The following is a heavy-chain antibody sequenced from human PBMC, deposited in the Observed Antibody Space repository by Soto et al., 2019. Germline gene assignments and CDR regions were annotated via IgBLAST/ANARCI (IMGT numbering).Heavy chain of an antibody. CDR2: IMPLYAKP. V-gene: IGHV1-69*01. CDR1: GGTFNTYT. J-gene: IGHJ6*02. CDR3: ASLNNWSSGDGRIDV. Sequence: QVQLAQSGAEVNKPGSSVKVSCKASGGTFNTYTISWVRQVPGQGLEWMGGIMPLYAKPTYAQTFQGRLMIAADEHTNTVYMELSSLRSEDTALYYCASLNNWSSGDGRIDVWGRGTAVSVSS. D-gene: IGHD1-20*01.